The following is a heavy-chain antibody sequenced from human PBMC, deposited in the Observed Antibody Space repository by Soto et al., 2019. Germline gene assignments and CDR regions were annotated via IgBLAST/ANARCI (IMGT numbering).Heavy chain of an antibody. D-gene: IGHD3-10*01. CDR2: IYWDDDK. J-gene: IGHJ5*02. Sequence: QITLKESGPTLVKPTQTLMLTCTFSGFSLSTSGVGVGWIRQPPGKALEWLALIYWDDDKRYSPSLKSRLTITKDTSKNQVVLTMTNMDPVDTATYYCAHRITMVRGALGWFDPWGQGTLVTVSS. CDR3: AHRITMVRGALGWFDP. CDR1: GFSLSTSGVG. V-gene: IGHV2-5*02.